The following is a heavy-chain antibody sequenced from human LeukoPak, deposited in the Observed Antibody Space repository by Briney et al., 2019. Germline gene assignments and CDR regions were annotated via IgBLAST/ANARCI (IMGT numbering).Heavy chain of an antibody. Sequence: HPGGSLRLSCTGSGFTFSNYVMSRVRQAPGKKLEWVSGISDSGGDTDYADSVKGRFTISRDNSKNTLFLQMNILRVEDTAVYYCVKVGGGGGWYWSPWGQGILVTVSS. J-gene: IGHJ5*02. CDR2: ISDSGGDT. D-gene: IGHD6-19*01. CDR3: VKVGGGGGWYWSP. V-gene: IGHV3-23*01. CDR1: GFTFSNYV.